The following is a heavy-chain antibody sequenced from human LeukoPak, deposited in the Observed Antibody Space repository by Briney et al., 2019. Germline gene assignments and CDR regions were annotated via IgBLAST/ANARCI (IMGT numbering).Heavy chain of an antibody. CDR1: GYTFTAYY. Sequence: HWASVKVSCKASGYTFTAYYIHWVRQAPGQGLEWMGWISPNSGGTDYAQKFQGRVTMTRDTSISTTYVELSSLTSDDTAVYYCAIQPWGSGNNWYFDLWGRGTLVTVPS. V-gene: IGHV1-2*02. CDR3: AIQPWGSGNNWYFDL. CDR2: ISPNSGGT. D-gene: IGHD7-27*01. J-gene: IGHJ2*01.